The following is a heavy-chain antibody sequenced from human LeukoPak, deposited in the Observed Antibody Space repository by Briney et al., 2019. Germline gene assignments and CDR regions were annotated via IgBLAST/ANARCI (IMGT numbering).Heavy chain of an antibody. D-gene: IGHD3-3*01. CDR1: GGSFSDYY. CDR2: INHCGST. J-gene: IGHJ4*02. CDR3: ARPPHDFWSGYYNY. V-gene: IGHV4-34*01. Sequence: PSETLSLTCGVYGGSFSDYYWNWIRQPPERGLEWIGEINHCGSTNYNPSLKSRVIILIEKSKKQFSLKLSSVTAADTAVYYCARPPHDFWSGYYNYWGQGTLVTVSS.